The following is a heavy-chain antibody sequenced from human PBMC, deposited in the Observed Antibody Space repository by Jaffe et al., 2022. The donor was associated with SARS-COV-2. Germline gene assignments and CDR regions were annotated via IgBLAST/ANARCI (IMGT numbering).Heavy chain of an antibody. Sequence: EVQLVESGGGLVKPGGSLRLSCAASGFTFSNAWMSWVRQAPGKGLEWVGRIKSKTDGGTTDYAAPVKGRFTISRDDSKNTLYLQMNSLKTEDTAVYYCTTETYYDFWSGIFDYWGQGTLVTVSS. CDR2: IKSKTDGGTT. V-gene: IGHV3-15*01. J-gene: IGHJ4*02. D-gene: IGHD3-3*01. CDR1: GFTFSNAW. CDR3: TTETYYDFWSGIFDY.